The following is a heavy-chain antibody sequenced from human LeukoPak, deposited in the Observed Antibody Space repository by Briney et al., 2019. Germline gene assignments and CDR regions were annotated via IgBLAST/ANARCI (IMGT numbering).Heavy chain of an antibody. CDR1: GFTFDDYA. J-gene: IGHJ4*02. Sequence: GGSLRLSCAASGFTFDDYAMYWVRQAPGKGLEWVSLIGGDGSRTYYADSVKGRFTISRDNSKNSLYLQMNSLRTEDTALYHCAKDRGGSYLHFDCWGQGTLVTVSS. D-gene: IGHD1-26*01. V-gene: IGHV3-43*02. CDR3: AKDRGGSYLHFDC. CDR2: IGGDGSRT.